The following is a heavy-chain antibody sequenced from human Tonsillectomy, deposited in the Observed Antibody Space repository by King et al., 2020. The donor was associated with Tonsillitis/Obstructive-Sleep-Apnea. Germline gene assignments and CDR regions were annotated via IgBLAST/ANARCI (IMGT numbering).Heavy chain of an antibody. CDR2: TYQMSN. V-gene: IGHV6-1*01. Sequence: VQLQQSGPGLVKPSQILSLTCAIAGDSVSSNSVAWNWIRQSPSRDLEWLGRTYQMSNVYSITVKSRITINPDTSKNQFSLQLDSVTPDDTAVYYCARGRFHSFDIWGQGTMVTVSS. CDR1: GDSVSSNSVA. CDR3: ARGRFHSFDI. J-gene: IGHJ3*02. D-gene: IGHD3-10*01.